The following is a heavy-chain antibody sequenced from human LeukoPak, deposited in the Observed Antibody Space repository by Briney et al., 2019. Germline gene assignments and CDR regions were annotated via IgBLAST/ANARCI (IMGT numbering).Heavy chain of an antibody. J-gene: IGHJ4*02. CDR1: GFTFGDYA. CDR2: IRSKAYGGTT. D-gene: IGHD3-22*01. CDR3: TRDSLQTDYYDSSGYYSLLDY. Sequence: PGGSLRLSCTASGFTFGDYAMSWFRQAPAKGLEWVGFIRSKAYGGTTEYAASVKGRFTISRDDSKSIAYLQMNSLKTEDTAVYYCTRDSLQTDYYDSSGYYSLLDYWGQGTLVTVSS. V-gene: IGHV3-49*03.